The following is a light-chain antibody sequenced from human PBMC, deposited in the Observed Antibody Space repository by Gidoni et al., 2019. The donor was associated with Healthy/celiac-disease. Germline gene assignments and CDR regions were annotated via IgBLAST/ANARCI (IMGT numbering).Light chain of an antibody. Sequence: YELTQPPSVSVSPGQTASITCSGDKLGDKYAFWYQQKPGQSPVLVIYQDSKRPSGIPERFSGSNSGNTATLTISGTQAMDEADYYCQAWDSSTVVFGGGTKLTVL. CDR1: KLGDKY. CDR3: QAWDSSTVV. CDR2: QDS. J-gene: IGLJ2*01. V-gene: IGLV3-1*01.